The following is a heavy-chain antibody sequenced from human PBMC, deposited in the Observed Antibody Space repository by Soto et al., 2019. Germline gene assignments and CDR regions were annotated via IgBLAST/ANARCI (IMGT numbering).Heavy chain of an antibody. Sequence: LRLSCAASGFTFGDYAINWVRQVPGKGLEWMALILHDGSAEYYADSVKGRFTISRDNSKNTLYLQMNSLRAEDTAVYYCARSRDGYSFYFYYGMDGWGQGTTVTVSS. V-gene: IGHV3-30*03. CDR1: GFTFGDYA. D-gene: IGHD4-4*01. CDR2: ILHDGSAE. J-gene: IGHJ6*02. CDR3: ARSRDGYSFYFYYGMDG.